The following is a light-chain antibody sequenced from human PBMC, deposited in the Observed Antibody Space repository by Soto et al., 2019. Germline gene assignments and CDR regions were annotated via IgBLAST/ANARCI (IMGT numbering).Light chain of an antibody. CDR2: EVS. V-gene: IGLV2-14*01. J-gene: IGLJ1*01. CDR1: SSDVGGYNY. Sequence: QSVLTQPASVSGSPGQSITISCTGTSSDVGGYNYVSWYQQHPGKAPKLMIYEVSNRPSGVSNRLSGSKSGNTASLTISGLQAEDEADYYCSSYTSSSTYNSVFGTGTKVTVL. CDR3: SSYTSSSTYNSV.